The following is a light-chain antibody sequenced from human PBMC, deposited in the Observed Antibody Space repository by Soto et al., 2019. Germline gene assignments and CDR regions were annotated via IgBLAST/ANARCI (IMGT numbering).Light chain of an antibody. CDR1: QSISSY. CDR2: AAS. CDR3: QQCYSTQWT. V-gene: IGKV1-39*01. Sequence: DIQITQSPSSLSASVGDRVTITCRASQSISSYLNWYQQKPGKAPKLLIYAASSLQSGVPSRFSGSGSGTDFTLTISSLQPEDFATYYCQQCYSTQWTFGQGTKVDI. J-gene: IGKJ1*01.